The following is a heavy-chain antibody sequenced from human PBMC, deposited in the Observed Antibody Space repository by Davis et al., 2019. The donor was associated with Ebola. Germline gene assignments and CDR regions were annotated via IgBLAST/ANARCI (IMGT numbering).Heavy chain of an antibody. V-gene: IGHV3-73*01. CDR1: GFTFSGSA. Sequence: GGFLRLSCAASGFTFSGSAMHWVCQAPGKGLEWVGRIRSKANSYATAYAASVKGRFTISRDDSKNTAYLQMNSLKTEDTAVYYCTSPIAVAGANYYYYGMDVWGQGTTVTVSS. J-gene: IGHJ6*02. CDR2: IRSKANSYAT. CDR3: TSPIAVAGANYYYYGMDV. D-gene: IGHD6-19*01.